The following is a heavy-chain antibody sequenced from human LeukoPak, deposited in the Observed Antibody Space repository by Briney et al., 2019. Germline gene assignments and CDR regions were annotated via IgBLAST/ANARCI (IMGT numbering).Heavy chain of an antibody. V-gene: IGHV1-2*02. Sequence: ASVRLSCKASGSTFTGYYMHWDRHAPGQGLEWMGWTNPNSGGTNYAQKFQGRVTMTRDTSISTAYMELSRLRSDDTAVYYCARDMTKGDYSAHQPTYWGQGTLVTVSS. CDR3: ARDMTKGDYSAHQPTY. J-gene: IGHJ4*02. D-gene: IGHD5-12*01. CDR1: GSTFTGYY. CDR2: TNPNSGGT.